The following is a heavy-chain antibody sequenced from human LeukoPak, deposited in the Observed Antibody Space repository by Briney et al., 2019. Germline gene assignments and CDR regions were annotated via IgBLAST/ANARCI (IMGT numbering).Heavy chain of an antibody. J-gene: IGHJ4*02. Sequence: ASVKVSCKASGYTFTGYYMHWVRQAPGQGLGWMGWMNPNSGNTGYAQKFQGRVTTTRNTSISTAYMELSSLRSEDTAVYYCASPNSQDYGGNMNSWGQGTLVTVSS. D-gene: IGHD4-23*01. V-gene: IGHV1-8*02. CDR1: GYTFTGYY. CDR3: ASPNSQDYGGNMNS. CDR2: MNPNSGNT.